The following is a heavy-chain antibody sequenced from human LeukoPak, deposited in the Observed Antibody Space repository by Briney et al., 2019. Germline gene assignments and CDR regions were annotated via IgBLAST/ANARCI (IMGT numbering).Heavy chain of an antibody. J-gene: IGHJ5*02. D-gene: IGHD3-16*01. V-gene: IGHV3-23*01. CDR2: IGGTGDNT. Sequence: GGSLRLSCAASGFTFKLSAMTWVRQAPGKGLEWVSAIGGTGDNTYYADSVKGRFTISRDNSRNTLYLQMDSLRAEDTATYYCARDRGPKFGIENNWFDPWGQGTLVIVS. CDR1: GFTFKLSA. CDR3: ARDRGPKFGIENNWFDP.